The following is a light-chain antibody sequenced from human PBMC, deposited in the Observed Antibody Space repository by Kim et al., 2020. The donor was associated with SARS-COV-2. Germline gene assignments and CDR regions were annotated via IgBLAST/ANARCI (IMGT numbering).Light chain of an antibody. CDR1: QSVSST. J-gene: IGKJ1*01. Sequence: VPPGERATLSCRASQSVSSTLAWYQQSPGLAPRLLIYGASTRATGVPARFSGSGSGTEFTLTISSLQSEDFAVYYCQQYKNWPRTFGQGTKVDIK. V-gene: IGKV3-15*01. CDR2: GAS. CDR3: QQYKNWPRT.